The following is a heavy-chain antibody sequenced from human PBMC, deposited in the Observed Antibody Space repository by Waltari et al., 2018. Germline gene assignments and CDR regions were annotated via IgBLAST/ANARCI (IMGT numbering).Heavy chain of an antibody. J-gene: IGHJ6*02. Sequence: QVQLVQSGAEVKKPGASVKVSCKASGYTFTSYAMHWVRQAPGQRLEWMGWINAGNCNTKYSQKFQGRVTITRDTSASTAYMELSSLRSEDTAGYYCARRKVQGYYGMDVWGQGTTVTVSS. CDR2: INAGNCNT. D-gene: IGHD1-1*01. CDR1: GYTFTSYA. V-gene: IGHV1-3*01. CDR3: ARRKVQGYYGMDV.